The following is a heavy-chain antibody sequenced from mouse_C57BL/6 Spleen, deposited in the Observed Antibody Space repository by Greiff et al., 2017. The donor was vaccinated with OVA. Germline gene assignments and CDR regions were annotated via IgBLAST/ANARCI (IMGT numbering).Heavy chain of an antibody. Sequence: VQLQESGPELVKPGASVKISCKASGYAFSSSWMNWVKQRPGKGLEWIGRIYPGDGDTNYNGKFKGKATLTADKSSSTAYMQLSSLTSEDSAVYFCARSGSSYHYAMDYWGQGTSVTVSS. V-gene: IGHV1-82*01. CDR3: ARSGSSYHYAMDY. CDR2: IYPGDGDT. J-gene: IGHJ4*01. D-gene: IGHD1-1*01. CDR1: GYAFSSSW.